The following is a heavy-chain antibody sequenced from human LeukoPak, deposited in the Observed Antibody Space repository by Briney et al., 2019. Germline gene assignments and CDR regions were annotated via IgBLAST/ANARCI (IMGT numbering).Heavy chain of an antibody. J-gene: IGHJ6*02. Sequence: SETLSLTCTVSGGSVSRGGDYWTWIRQHPGEGLEWIVYMFYGGGTYYNPSLKSRVTMSVDTSKNQFSLTLTSVTAADTAVYYCASRTPNLGDSGAGSSYYYYYGVDVWGQGTTVTVSS. V-gene: IGHV4-31*03. CDR2: MFYGGGT. D-gene: IGHD3-10*01. CDR3: ASRTPNLGDSGAGSSYYYYYGVDV. CDR1: GGSVSRGGDY.